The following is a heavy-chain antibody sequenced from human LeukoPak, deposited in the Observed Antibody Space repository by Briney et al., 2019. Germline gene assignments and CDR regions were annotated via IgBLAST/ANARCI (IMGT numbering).Heavy chain of an antibody. CDR2: IYTSGST. CDR1: GGSFSGYY. J-gene: IGHJ4*02. V-gene: IGHV4-4*07. D-gene: IGHD2-2*03. Sequence: SETLSLTCAVYGGSFSGYYWSWIRQPAGKGLEWIGRIYTSGSTNYDPSLKSRVTMSVDTSKNQFSLKLSSVTAADTAVYYCARDTGYCSSTSCYELDYWGQGTLVTVSS. CDR3: ARDTGYCSSTSCYELDY.